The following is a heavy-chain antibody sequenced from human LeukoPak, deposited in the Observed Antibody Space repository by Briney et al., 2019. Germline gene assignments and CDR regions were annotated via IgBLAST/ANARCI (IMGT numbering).Heavy chain of an antibody. V-gene: IGHV1-69*01. CDR1: GSTFSTYA. CDR3: ATTRDYYENSGYTLLQD. D-gene: IGHD3-22*01. J-gene: IGHJ1*01. CDR2: IIPILGTS. Sequence: SVKVSCKASGSTFSTYAINWVRQAPGQGLEWLGGIIPILGTSNYAQSFQGRVTITADESSGTAYMALSSLRSEDTAIYYCATTRDYYENSGYTLLQDWGQGTLVTVSS.